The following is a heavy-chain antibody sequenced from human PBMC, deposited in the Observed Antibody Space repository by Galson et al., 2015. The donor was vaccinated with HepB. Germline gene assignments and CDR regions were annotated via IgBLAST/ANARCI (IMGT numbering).Heavy chain of an antibody. J-gene: IGHJ4*02. CDR1: GFTFTRYA. CDR3: AKDGIMVANNPYQLHF. CDR2: ITSSGANT. V-gene: IGHV3-23*01. D-gene: IGHD2-15*01. Sequence: SLRLSCAASGFTFTRYAMTWVRQAPGKGLEWVPSITSSGANTYYTDSEKGRFTISRDNSRNTLLLQLNSLRAEDTAVYYCAKDGIMVANNPYQLHFWGQGTLVSVSS.